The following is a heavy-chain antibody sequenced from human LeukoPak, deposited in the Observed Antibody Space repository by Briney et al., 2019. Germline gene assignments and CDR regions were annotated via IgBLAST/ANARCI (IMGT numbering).Heavy chain of an antibody. Sequence: ASVKVSCKASGYTFTSYGISWVRQAPGQGLEWMGWISAYNGNTNYAQKLQGRVTMTTDTSTSTAYMELRSLRSEDTAVYYCARVRGIIGSGYLSGDAFDIWGQGTMVTVSS. CDR1: GYTFTSYG. J-gene: IGHJ3*02. V-gene: IGHV1-18*01. CDR2: ISAYNGNT. CDR3: ARVRGIIGSGYLSGDAFDI. D-gene: IGHD3-22*01.